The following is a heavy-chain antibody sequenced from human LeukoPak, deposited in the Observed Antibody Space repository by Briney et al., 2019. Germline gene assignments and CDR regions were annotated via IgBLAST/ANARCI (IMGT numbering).Heavy chain of an antibody. CDR2: IIPILGIA. D-gene: IGHD2-21*01. V-gene: IGHV1-69*04. CDR1: GGTFSSYA. Sequence: SVKVSCKASGGTFSSYAISWVRQAPGQGLEWMGRIIPILGIANYAQKFQGRVTITADKSTSTAYMELSSLRSEDTAVYYCAREFVVASLDIWGQGTMVTVSS. CDR3: AREFVVASLDI. J-gene: IGHJ3*02.